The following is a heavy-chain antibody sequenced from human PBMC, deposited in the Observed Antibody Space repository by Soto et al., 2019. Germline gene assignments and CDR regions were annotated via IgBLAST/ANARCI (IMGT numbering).Heavy chain of an antibody. CDR1: GFTFSSYA. Sequence: GGSLRLSCAASGFTFSSYAMAWVRQAPGKGLEWVSALSGGGGSTYYADSVKGRFTISRDNPKNTLYLQMNSLKAEDTAVYYCARDSTPSTLYSYGPFDYWGQGTLVTVSS. CDR2: LSGGGGST. J-gene: IGHJ4*02. V-gene: IGHV3-23*01. D-gene: IGHD5-18*01. CDR3: ARDSTPSTLYSYGPFDY.